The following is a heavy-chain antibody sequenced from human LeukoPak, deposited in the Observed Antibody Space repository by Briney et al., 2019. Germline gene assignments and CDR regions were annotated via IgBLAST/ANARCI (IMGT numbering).Heavy chain of an antibody. J-gene: IGHJ4*02. V-gene: IGHV5-51*01. Sequence: GESLKISCKGSGYSFTSYWIGWVRQMPGKGLEWMGIIYPGDSDTRYSPSFQGQVTISADKSISTAYLQWSSLKASDTAMYYCVRRMVATIEDSGTFDYWGQGTLVTVSS. D-gene: IGHD5-12*01. CDR2: IYPGDSDT. CDR1: GYSFTSYW. CDR3: VRRMVATIEDSGTFDY.